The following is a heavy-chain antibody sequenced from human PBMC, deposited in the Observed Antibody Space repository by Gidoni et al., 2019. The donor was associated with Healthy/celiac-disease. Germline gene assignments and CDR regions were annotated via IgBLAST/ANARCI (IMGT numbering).Heavy chain of an antibody. V-gene: IGHV1-69*01. CDR2: IIPIFGTA. CDR1: GGTFSSYA. D-gene: IGHD3-22*01. CDR3: ARRDDYDSSGYYYDYYYMDV. Sequence: QVQLVQSGAEVKKPGSSVKVSCKASGGTFSSYAISWVRQAPGQGLEWMGGIIPIFGTANYAQKFQGRVTITADESTSTAYMELSSLRSEDTAVYYCARRDDYDSSGYYYDYYYMDVWGKGTTVTVSS. J-gene: IGHJ6*03.